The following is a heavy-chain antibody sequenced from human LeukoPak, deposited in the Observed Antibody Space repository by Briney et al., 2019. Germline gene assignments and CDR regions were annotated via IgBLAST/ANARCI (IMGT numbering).Heavy chain of an antibody. J-gene: IGHJ4*02. Sequence: SQTLSLTCAISGDSVSSNSAAWNWLRQSPSRGLEWLGSTYYRSKLYNDYAVSVKSLITINPDTSKNQFSLQLNSVTPEDTAVYYCAKGGSYYDYWGQGTLVTVSS. CDR2: TYYRSKLYN. D-gene: IGHD1-26*01. V-gene: IGHV6-1*01. CDR3: AKGGSYYDY. CDR1: GDSVSSNSAA.